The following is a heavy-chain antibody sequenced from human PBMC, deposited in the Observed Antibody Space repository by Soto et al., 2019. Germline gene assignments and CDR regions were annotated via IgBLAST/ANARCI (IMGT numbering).Heavy chain of an antibody. CDR2: ISSSSTYT. Sequence: PGGSLRLSCAASGFTFSYYYMSWIRQAPGKGLEWVSHISSSSTYTNYADSVKGRFTISRDNAKNSLYLQMNSLRAEDTAVYYCARGYQALSGVYYGMDVWGQGTTVTAP. CDR3: ARGYQALSGVYYGMDV. V-gene: IGHV3-11*06. CDR1: GFTFSYYY. J-gene: IGHJ6*02. D-gene: IGHD2-2*01.